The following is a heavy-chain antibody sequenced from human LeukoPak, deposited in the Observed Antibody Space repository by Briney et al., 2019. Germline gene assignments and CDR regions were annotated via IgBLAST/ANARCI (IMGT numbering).Heavy chain of an antibody. J-gene: IGHJ5*02. Sequence: PSETLSLTCTVSGGAISGYYWSGIRQPPWKALEWIAYIDYSGDTNSNPSLKSRVNISVDTSKNQFSLRLDSVTAAETAFFFFFQAEDGIRDFDPWGQGTLVTVSS. CDR1: GGAISGYY. D-gene: IGHD3-9*01. V-gene: IGHV4-59*08. CDR3: FQAEDGIRDFDP. CDR2: IDYSGDT.